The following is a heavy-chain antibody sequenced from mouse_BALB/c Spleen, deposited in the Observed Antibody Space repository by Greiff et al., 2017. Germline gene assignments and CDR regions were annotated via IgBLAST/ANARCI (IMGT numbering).Heavy chain of an antibody. V-gene: IGHV1-5*01. CDR2: IYPGNSDT. J-gene: IGHJ1*01. D-gene: IGHD1-1*01. Sequence: VQLKQSGTVLARPGASVKMSCKASGYTFTSYWMHWVKQRPGQGLEWIGAIYPGNSDTSYNQKFKGKAKLTAVTSTSTAYMELSSLTNEDSAVYYCTRDYYGRGYFDVWGAGTTVTVSS. CDR3: TRDYYGRGYFDV. CDR1: GYTFTSYW.